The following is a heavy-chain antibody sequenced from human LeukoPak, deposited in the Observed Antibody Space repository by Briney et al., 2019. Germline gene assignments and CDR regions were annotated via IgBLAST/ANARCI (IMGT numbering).Heavy chain of an antibody. V-gene: IGHV4-39*01. CDR2: IYYTGST. D-gene: IGHD3-9*01. CDR3: ARLSKGRYFDYIFDY. CDR1: GGSGDSVSSSTYH. J-gene: IGHJ4*02. Sequence: SETLSLTCTVSGGSGDSVSSSTYHWGWIRQPPGKGLEWIGNIYYTGSTYYNPSLKSRVTMSVDTSKNQFSLKVSSVTAADTAVYYCARLSKGRYFDYIFDYWGQGTLVTVSS.